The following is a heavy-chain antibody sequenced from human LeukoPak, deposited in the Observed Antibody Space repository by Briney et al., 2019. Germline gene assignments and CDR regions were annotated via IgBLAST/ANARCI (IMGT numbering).Heavy chain of an antibody. Sequence: ASVKVSCKVSGYTLTELSMHWVRQAPGKGLEWMGGFDPEDGETIYAQKFQGRVTMIEDTSTDTAYMELSSLRSEDTAVYYCATGGGRLRYYYYYYGMDVWGQGTTVTVSS. J-gene: IGHJ6*02. CDR2: FDPEDGET. V-gene: IGHV1-24*01. CDR1: GYTLTELS. D-gene: IGHD4-17*01. CDR3: ATGGGRLRYYYYYYGMDV.